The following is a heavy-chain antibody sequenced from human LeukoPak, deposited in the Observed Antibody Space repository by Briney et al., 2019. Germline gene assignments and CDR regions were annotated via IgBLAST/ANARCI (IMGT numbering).Heavy chain of an antibody. CDR2: ISSSGSTI. Sequence: PGGPLRLSCAASGFTFSSYEMNWVRQAPGKGLEWVSYISSSGSTIYYADSVKGRFTISRDNAKNSLFLQMNSLRAEDTAVYYCARALIVGATKGFDYWGQGTLVTVSS. CDR3: ARALIVGATKGFDY. V-gene: IGHV3-48*03. J-gene: IGHJ4*02. CDR1: GFTFSSYE. D-gene: IGHD1-26*01.